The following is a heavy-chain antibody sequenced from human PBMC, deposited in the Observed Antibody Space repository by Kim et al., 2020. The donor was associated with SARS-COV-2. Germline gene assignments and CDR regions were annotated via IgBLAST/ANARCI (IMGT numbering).Heavy chain of an antibody. CDR3: AMGDSSTRGYYGMDV. J-gene: IGHJ6*02. D-gene: IGHD6-19*01. Sequence: SVKVSCKASGGTFSSYAISWVRQAPGQGLEWMGGIIPIFGTANYAQKFQGRVTITADESTSTAYMELSSLRSEDTAVYYCAMGDSSTRGYYGMDVWGQGTTVTVSS. CDR1: GGTFSSYA. CDR2: IIPIFGTA. V-gene: IGHV1-69*13.